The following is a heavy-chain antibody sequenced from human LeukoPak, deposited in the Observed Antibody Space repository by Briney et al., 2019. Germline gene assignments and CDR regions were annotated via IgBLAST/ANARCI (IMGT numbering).Heavy chain of an antibody. V-gene: IGHV3-53*01. CDR3: ATYMVRTDAYYD. Sequence: PGGSLRHSCAASGFTASSNYMSWVRQAPGEGLEWVSVIYSGGSTYYADSVMGRFTISRDNSKNKLYLQMNSLRAEDTAVYYCATYMVRTDAYYDWGQGTLVTVSS. CDR1: GFTASSNY. D-gene: IGHD3-10*01. J-gene: IGHJ4*02. CDR2: IYSGGST.